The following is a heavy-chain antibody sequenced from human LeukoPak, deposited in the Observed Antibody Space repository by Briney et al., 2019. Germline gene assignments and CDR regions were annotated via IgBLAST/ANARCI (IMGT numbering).Heavy chain of an antibody. D-gene: IGHD1-26*01. V-gene: IGHV4-59*01. CDR2: IYYSGST. CDR1: GGSISSYY. CDR3: AREAALRRRDSGRNY. Sequence: SETLSLTCTVSGGSISSYYWSWIRQPPGKGLEWIGYIYYSGSTNYNPSLKSRVTISVDTSKNQFSLKLSSVTAADTAVYYCAREAALRRRDSGRNYWGQGTLVTVSS. J-gene: IGHJ4*02.